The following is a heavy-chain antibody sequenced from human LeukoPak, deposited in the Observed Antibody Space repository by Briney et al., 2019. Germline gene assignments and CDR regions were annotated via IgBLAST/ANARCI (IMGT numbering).Heavy chain of an antibody. CDR1: GFTFDDYA. J-gene: IGHJ6*02. V-gene: IGHV3-9*01. CDR3: AKDRKGGPYYYGMDV. CDR2: ISWNSGSI. D-gene: IGHD3-16*01. Sequence: PGGSLRLSCAASGFTFDDYAMHWVRQAPGKGLELVSGISWNSGSIGYADSVKGRFTISRDNAMNSLYLQMNSLRAEDTALYYCAKDRKGGPYYYGMDVWGQGTTVTVSS.